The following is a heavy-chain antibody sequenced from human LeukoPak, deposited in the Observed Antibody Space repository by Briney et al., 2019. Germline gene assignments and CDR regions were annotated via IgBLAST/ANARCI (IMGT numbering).Heavy chain of an antibody. J-gene: IGHJ3*02. CDR1: GGSISSYY. CDR3: ARGEGRSSSRLDAFDI. D-gene: IGHD6-13*01. Sequence: PSETLSLTCTVSGGSISSYYWSWIRQPAGKGLEWLGRIYTSGSTNYNPSLKSRVTMSVDTSKNQFSLKLSSVTAADTAVYYCARGEGRSSSRLDAFDIWGQGTMVTVSS. V-gene: IGHV4-4*07. CDR2: IYTSGST.